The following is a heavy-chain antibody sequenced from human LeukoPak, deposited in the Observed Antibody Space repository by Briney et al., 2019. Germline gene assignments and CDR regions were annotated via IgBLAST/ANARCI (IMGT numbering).Heavy chain of an antibody. V-gene: IGHV1-2*02. D-gene: IGHD2-15*01. Sequence: ASVKVSCKASGYAFTDYYMHWVRQAPGQGLEWMGWINPNSGDTNHAQNFQGRVTLTRDTSISTAYMELSSLRSDDSAVYYCAGEYCSGGSCRQGFDYWGQGTLVTVSS. CDR1: GYAFTDYY. CDR2: INPNSGDT. CDR3: AGEYCSGGSCRQGFDY. J-gene: IGHJ4*02.